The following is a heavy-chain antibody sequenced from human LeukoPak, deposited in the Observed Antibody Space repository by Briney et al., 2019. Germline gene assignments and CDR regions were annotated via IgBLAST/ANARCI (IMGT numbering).Heavy chain of an antibody. J-gene: IGHJ6*03. CDR2: IIPIFGTA. V-gene: IGHV1-69*05. Sequence: SVKVSCKASGGTFSSYAISWVRQAPGQGLEWMGGIIPIFGTANYAQKLQGRVTITTDESTSTAYMELSSLRSEDTAVYYCARGLIQEYSSSAAYYYYMDVWGKGTTVTVSS. D-gene: IGHD6-6*01. CDR1: GGTFSSYA. CDR3: ARGLIQEYSSSAAYYYYMDV.